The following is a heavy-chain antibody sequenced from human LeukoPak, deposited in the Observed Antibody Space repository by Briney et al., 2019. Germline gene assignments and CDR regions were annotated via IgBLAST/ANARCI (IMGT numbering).Heavy chain of an antibody. V-gene: IGHV3-20*04. J-gene: IGHJ4*02. Sequence: PGGSLRLSCAASGFTFDDYGMSWVRQAPGKGLEWVSGINWNGGSTGYADSVKGRFTISRDNAKNSLYLQMNSLRAEDTALYYCASLGYCSGGSCYARRDYWGQGTLVTVPS. CDR2: INWNGGST. CDR1: GFTFDDYG. D-gene: IGHD2-15*01. CDR3: ASLGYCSGGSCYARRDY.